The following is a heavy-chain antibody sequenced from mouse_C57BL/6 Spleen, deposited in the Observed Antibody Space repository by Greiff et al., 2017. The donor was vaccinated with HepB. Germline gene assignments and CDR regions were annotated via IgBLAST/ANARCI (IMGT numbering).Heavy chain of an antibody. CDR2: INPSSGYT. V-gene: IGHV1-7*01. D-gene: IGHD2-5*01. Sequence: QVQLKESGAELTKPGASVKLSCKASGYTFTSYWMHWVKQRPGQGLEWIGYINPSSGYTKYNQKFKHKATLTADKSSSTAYMQLSSLTYEDSAVYYCARSGSNYVWFAYWGQGTLVTVSA. CDR1: GYTFTSYW. CDR3: ARSGSNYVWFAY. J-gene: IGHJ3*01.